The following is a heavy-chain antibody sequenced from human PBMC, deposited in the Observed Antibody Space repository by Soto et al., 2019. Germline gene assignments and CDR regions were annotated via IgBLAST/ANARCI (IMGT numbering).Heavy chain of an antibody. Sequence: VQLVESGGGLVKPGGSLRLSCAASGFTFSSYSMNWVRQAPGKGLEWVSSISSSSSYIYYADSVKGRFTISRDNDKNSLYLQMNSLGAEDTAGYYCARPRGGYGSGRRTFYYGGQGTLGTVSS. CDR1: GFTFSSYS. CDR3: ARPRGGYGSGRRTFYY. J-gene: IGHJ4*02. D-gene: IGHD3-10*01. V-gene: IGHV3-21*01. CDR2: ISSSSSYI.